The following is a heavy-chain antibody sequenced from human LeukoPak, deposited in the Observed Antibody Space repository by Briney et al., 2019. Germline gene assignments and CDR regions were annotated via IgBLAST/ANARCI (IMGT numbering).Heavy chain of an antibody. D-gene: IGHD3-10*01. CDR2: ISTSGGST. CDR3: ARDDGGYGSGSHYYFYSMDV. J-gene: IGHJ6*02. V-gene: IGHV3-64*01. Sequence: PGGSLRLSCAASGFTFSRYAMHWVRQAPGKGLQFDSAISTSGGSTSYANSVRGRFTISRDNSKNTLHLQMGSLRAEDMAVYYCARDDGGYGSGSHYYFYSMDVWGQGTTVTVSS. CDR1: GFTFSRYA.